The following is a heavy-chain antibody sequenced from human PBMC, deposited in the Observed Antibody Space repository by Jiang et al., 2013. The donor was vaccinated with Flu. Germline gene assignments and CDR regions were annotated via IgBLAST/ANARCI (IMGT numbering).Heavy chain of an antibody. CDR3: ARDRGVDTAFRY. CDR1: GYTFTGYY. CDR2: INPNSGGT. J-gene: IGHJ4*02. V-gene: IGHV1-2*02. Sequence: SVKVSCKASGYTFTGYYMHWVRQAPGQGLEWMGWINPNSGGTNYAQKFQGRVTMTRDTSISTAYMELSRLRSDDTAVYYCARDRGVDTAFRYWGQGTLVTVSS. D-gene: IGHD5-18*01.